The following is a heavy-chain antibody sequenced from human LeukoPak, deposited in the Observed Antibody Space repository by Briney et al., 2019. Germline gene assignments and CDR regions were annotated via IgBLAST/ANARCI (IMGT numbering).Heavy chain of an antibody. CDR3: ARALVVPAADSNYYYYGMDV. Sequence: GGSLRLSCAASGFTFSSYSMNWVRQAPGKGLEWVSYISSSSSTTYYADSVKGRFTISRDNAKNSLYLQMNSLRDEDTAVYYCARALVVPAADSNYYYYGMDVWGQGTTVTVSS. J-gene: IGHJ6*02. CDR2: ISSSSSTT. V-gene: IGHV3-48*02. CDR1: GFTFSSYS. D-gene: IGHD2-2*01.